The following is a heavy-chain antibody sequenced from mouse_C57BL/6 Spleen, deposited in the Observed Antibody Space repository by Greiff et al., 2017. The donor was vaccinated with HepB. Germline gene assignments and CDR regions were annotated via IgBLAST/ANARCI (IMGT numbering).Heavy chain of an antibody. CDR2: ISDGGSYT. CDR1: GFTFSSSA. J-gene: IGHJ2*01. Sequence: DVQLVESGGGLVKPGGSLKLSCAASGFTFSSSAMSWVRQTPEKRLEWVATISDGGSYTYYPDNVKGRFTISRDNAKNNLYLQMSHLKSEDTAMYYCARAYGSSYGGFPYFDYWGQGTTLTVSS. V-gene: IGHV5-4*01. CDR3: ARAYGSSYGGFPYFDY. D-gene: IGHD1-1*01.